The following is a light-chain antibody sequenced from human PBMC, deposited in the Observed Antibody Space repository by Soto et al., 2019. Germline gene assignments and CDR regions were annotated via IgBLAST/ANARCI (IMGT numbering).Light chain of an antibody. J-gene: IGKJ3*01. CDR1: QTVSTY. CDR3: HQRSNWPPFT. CDR2: NAS. V-gene: IGKV3-11*01. Sequence: EIVLTQSPATLSLSPGERATLSCRASQTVSTYLAWYQQKPGQAPRLLIYNASNRATGIPARFSGSGSGTDFTLTISSLEPEDSAVCYCHQRSNWPPFTFGPGTKVGIK.